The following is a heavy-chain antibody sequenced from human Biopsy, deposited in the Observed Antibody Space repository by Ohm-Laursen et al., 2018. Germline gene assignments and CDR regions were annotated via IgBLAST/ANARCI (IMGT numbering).Heavy chain of an antibody. D-gene: IGHD4-23*01. J-gene: IGHJ4*02. CDR2: ISCTGYT. CDR3: ARGSNDFGGLYFPR. CDR1: GDSISSYY. Sequence: GTLSLTCIVSGDSISSYYWSWIRQPPGKGLEWIGHISCTGYTSYNASLKSRVTISVDTSRNHFSLRLSSLTAADTAVYYCARGSNDFGGLYFPRWGQGTLLTVSS. V-gene: IGHV4-59*01.